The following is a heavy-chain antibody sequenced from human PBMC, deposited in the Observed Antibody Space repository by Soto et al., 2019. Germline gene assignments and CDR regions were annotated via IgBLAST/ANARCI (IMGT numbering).Heavy chain of an antibody. CDR3: AILHVSYCISTSCYGWFDP. CDR1: GGSISSSSYY. Sequence: PSETLSLTCTVSGGSISSSSYYWGWIRQPPGKGQEWIGSIYYSGSTNYNPSLKSRVTISVDTSKNQFSLKLSSVTAADTAVYYCAILHVSYCISTSCYGWFDPWGQGTLVTVSS. CDR2: IYYSGST. D-gene: IGHD2-2*01. V-gene: IGHV4-39*07. J-gene: IGHJ5*02.